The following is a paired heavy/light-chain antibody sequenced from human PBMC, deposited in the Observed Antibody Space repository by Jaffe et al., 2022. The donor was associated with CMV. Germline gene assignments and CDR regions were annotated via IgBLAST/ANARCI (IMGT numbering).Heavy chain of an antibody. CDR3: ARAPRLKYCSGGICYRAPYFDL. Sequence: QVQLQQWGAGLLKTSETLSLTCGVYGGSFRDYYWNWIRQSPGKGLEWIGEINHSGITTYNPSLESRITMSIDTSKNQFSLNLTSVTAASTAVYFCARAPRLKYCSGGICYRAPYFDLWGPGTLVTVSS. CDR2: INHSGIT. V-gene: IGHV4-34*01. D-gene: IGHD2-15*01. CDR1: GGSFRDYY. J-gene: IGHJ4*02.
Light chain of an antibody. CDR2: RDN. V-gene: IGLV3-1*01. CDR1: QLGDKF. CDR3: QAWDKTTVV. Sequence: SYDLTQPPSLSVPPGQTASIVCSGNQLGDKFASWYQQKPGQSPVLVIYRDNKRPSGIPERFSGSNSGNTATLTISGTQVMDEAEYYCQAWDKTTVVFGGGTKLTVL. J-gene: IGLJ2*01.